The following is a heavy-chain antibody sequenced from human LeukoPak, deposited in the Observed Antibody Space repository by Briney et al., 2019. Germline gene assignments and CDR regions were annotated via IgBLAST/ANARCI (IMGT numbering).Heavy chain of an antibody. D-gene: IGHD3-10*01. CDR1: GFTFSSYA. CDR2: ISGSGGST. CDR3: AKDSGSYYSPIDY. J-gene: IGHJ4*02. V-gene: IGHV3-23*01. Sequence: GGSLRLSCAASGFTFSSYAMSWVRQAPVKGLEWVSAISGSGGSTYYADSVKGRFTISRDNSKNTLYLQMNSLRAEDTAVYYCAKDSGSYYSPIDYWGQGTLVTVSS.